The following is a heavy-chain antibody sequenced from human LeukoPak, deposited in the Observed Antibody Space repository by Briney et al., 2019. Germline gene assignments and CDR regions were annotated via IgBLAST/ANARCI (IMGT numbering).Heavy chain of an antibody. CDR1: GFTFSSYG. CDR2: IWYDGSNK. J-gene: IGHJ3*02. Sequence: GGSLRLSCAASGFTFSSYGMHWVRRAPGKGLEWVAVIWYDGSNKYYADSVKGRFTISRDNSKNTLYLQMNSLRAEDTAVYYCARAKYYYDSSGYYPTFDAFDIWGQGTMVTVSS. V-gene: IGHV3-33*01. D-gene: IGHD3-22*01. CDR3: ARAKYYYDSSGYYPTFDAFDI.